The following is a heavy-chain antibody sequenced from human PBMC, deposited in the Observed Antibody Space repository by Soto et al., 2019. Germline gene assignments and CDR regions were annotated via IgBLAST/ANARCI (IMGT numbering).Heavy chain of an antibody. V-gene: IGHV4-4*02. CDR1: GGSISSSNW. CDR3: ARDGRLLWFGEPNPPYGMDV. D-gene: IGHD3-10*01. Sequence: ASETLSLTCAVSGGSISSSNWWSWVRQPPGKGLEWIGEIYHSGSTNYNPSLKSRVTISVDKSKNQFSLKLSSVTAADTAVYYCARDGRLLWFGEPNPPYGMDVWGQGTTVTVSS. CDR2: IYHSGST. J-gene: IGHJ6*02.